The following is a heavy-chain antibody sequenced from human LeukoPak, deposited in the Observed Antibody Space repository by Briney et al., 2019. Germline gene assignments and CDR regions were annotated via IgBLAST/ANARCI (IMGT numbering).Heavy chain of an antibody. CDR2: ISSSGSTI. D-gene: IGHD3-9*01. J-gene: IGHJ5*02. CDR3: ARALRYYDILTGYYMNWFDP. CDR1: GFTFSSWA. V-gene: IGHV3-48*03. Sequence: GGSLRLSCAASGFTFSSWAMHWVRQAPGKGLEWVSYISSSGSTIYYADSVKGRFTISRDNAKNSLYLQMNSLRAEDTAVYYCARALRYYDILTGYYMNWFDPWGQGTLVTVSS.